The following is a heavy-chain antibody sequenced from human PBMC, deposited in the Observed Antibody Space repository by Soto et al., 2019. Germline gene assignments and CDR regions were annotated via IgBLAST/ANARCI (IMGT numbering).Heavy chain of an antibody. CDR3: ARGNPGGDWRNFYY. J-gene: IGHJ4*02. D-gene: IGHD2-21*02. CDR1: GFIFSDHY. Sequence: EVQLVESGGGLVQPGGSLRLSCAASGFIFSDHYMDWVRQAPGKGLEWVGRIRNKANSYTKLYAASVKGRFTISRDDSDHSVYLQMNSLKIEDTAEYYCARGNPGGDWRNFYYWGQGTLVTVSS. CDR2: IRNKANSYTK. V-gene: IGHV3-72*01.